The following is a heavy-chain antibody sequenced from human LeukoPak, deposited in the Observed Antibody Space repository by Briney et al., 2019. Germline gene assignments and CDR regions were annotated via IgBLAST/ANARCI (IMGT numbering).Heavy chain of an antibody. CDR3: APNQWLAPPPDY. CDR2: GSADSTDT. V-gene: IGHV3-74*01. CDR1: GFTFSKYW. Sequence: GGSLRLSCTASGFTFSKYWMLWVRRAPGKALEGVLRGSADSTDTTYADSVKGRFTVASDNAANTLFLKLIRAGDADTAVYYCAPNQWLAPPPDYWGQGTLVTVSS. D-gene: IGHD6-19*01. J-gene: IGHJ4*02.